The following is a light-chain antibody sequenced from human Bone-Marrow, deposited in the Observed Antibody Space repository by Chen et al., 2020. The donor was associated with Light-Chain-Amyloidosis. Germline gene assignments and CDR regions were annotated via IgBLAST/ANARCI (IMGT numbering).Light chain of an antibody. CDR1: QTISSNY. J-gene: IGKJ4*01. Sequence: EIVLTQSPGTLSLSPGEGANLSCRASQTISSNYLTWYQQKFGQAPRLLIYGSSSRVTGIPDRFTGSGSGTDFTLTINRLEPEDFAMYYCQQYGTSPLTFGGGTKVEIK. CDR3: QQYGTSPLT. V-gene: IGKV3-20*01. CDR2: GSS.